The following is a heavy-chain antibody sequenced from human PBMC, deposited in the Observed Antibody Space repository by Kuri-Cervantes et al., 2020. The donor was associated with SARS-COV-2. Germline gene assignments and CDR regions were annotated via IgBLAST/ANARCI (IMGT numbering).Heavy chain of an antibody. V-gene: IGHV3-30-3*01. D-gene: IGHD3-3*01. CDR1: GCTFTGYY. Sequence: SCKASGCTFTGYYMHWVRQAPGKGLEWVAVITYDGSNKYYSDSVKGRFTISRDNSKNTLYLQMNSLRAEDTAVYYCARDQRDDVWSGHADYWGQGTLVTVSS. CDR2: ITYDGSNK. J-gene: IGHJ4*03. CDR3: ARDQRDDVWSGHADY.